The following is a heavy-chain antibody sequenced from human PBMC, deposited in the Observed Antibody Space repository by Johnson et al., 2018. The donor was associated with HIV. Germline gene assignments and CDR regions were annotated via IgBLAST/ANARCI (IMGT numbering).Heavy chain of an antibody. CDR3: ARLDHYPSSWYLTYAFDI. V-gene: IGHV3-7*01. CDR1: GFTFSSYA. D-gene: IGHD6-13*01. Sequence: VQLVESGGGVVQPGRSLRLSCAASGFTFSSYAMSWVRQAPGKGLEWVANIKQDGSEKYYVDSVKGRFTISRDNAKNSLYLKMNSLRAEDTAVYYCARLDHYPSSWYLTYAFDIWGQGTMVTVSS. J-gene: IGHJ3*02. CDR2: IKQDGSEK.